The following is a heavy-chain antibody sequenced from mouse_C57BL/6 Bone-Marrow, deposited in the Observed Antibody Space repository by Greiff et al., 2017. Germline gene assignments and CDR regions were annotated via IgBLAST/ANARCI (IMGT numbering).Heavy chain of an antibody. V-gene: IGHV1-64*01. CDR3: ARRYYGSSKYYYAMDY. Sequence: QVQLQQPGAELVKPGASVKLSCKASGYTFTSYWMHWVKQSPGQGLEWIGMIHPNSGSTNYNEKFKSKATLTVDKSSSTAYMQLSSLTSEDSAVYYCARRYYGSSKYYYAMDYWGQGTSVTVSS. CDR1: GYTFTSYW. CDR2: IHPNSGST. J-gene: IGHJ4*01. D-gene: IGHD1-1*01.